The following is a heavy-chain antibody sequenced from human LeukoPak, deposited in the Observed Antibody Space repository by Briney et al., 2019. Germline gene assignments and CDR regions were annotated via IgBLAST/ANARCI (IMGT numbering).Heavy chain of an antibody. V-gene: IGHV4-59*01. D-gene: IGHD5-18*01. CDR1: GGSISSYY. Sequence: PSKTLSLTCTVSGGSISSYYWSWIRQPPGKGLEWIGYIYSSGSTNYNPSLKGRVTISVDTSKNQFSLKLSSVTAADTAVYYCARADVDAAFLDYWGQGTLVTVSS. J-gene: IGHJ4*02. CDR2: IYSSGST. CDR3: ARADVDAAFLDY.